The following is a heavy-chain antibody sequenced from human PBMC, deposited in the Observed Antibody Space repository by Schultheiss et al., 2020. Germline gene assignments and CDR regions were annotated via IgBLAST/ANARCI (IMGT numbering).Heavy chain of an antibody. D-gene: IGHD6-19*01. CDR3: ARDGSGWDWFDP. J-gene: IGHJ5*02. CDR2: INHSGST. CDR1: GGSISSYY. Sequence: GSLRLSCTVSGGSISSYYWSWIRQPPGKGLEWIGEINHSGSTNYNPSLKSRVTISVDTSKNKFSLKLRSVTAADTAVYYCARDGSGWDWFDPWGQGTLVTVSS. V-gene: IGHV4-34*01.